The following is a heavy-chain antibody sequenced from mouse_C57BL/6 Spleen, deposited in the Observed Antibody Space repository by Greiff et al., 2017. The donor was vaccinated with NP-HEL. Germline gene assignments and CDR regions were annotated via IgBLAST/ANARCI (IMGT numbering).Heavy chain of an antibody. D-gene: IGHD1-1*01. J-gene: IGHJ1*03. CDR1: GFNIKDDY. Sequence: EVQLQQSGAELVRPGASVKLSCTASGFNIKDDYMHWVKQRPEQGLEWIGWIDPENGDTEYASKFQGKATITADTSSNTAYRQLSSLTSEDTAVYYCTTLNYYGSSPWYFDVWGTGTTVTVSS. CDR2: IDPENGDT. CDR3: TTLNYYGSSPWYFDV. V-gene: IGHV14-4*01.